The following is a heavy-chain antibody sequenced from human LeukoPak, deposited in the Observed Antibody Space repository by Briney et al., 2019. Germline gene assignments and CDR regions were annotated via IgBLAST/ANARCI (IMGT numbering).Heavy chain of an antibody. J-gene: IGHJ4*02. D-gene: IGHD4-17*01. CDR2: ISGSGGST. V-gene: IGHV3-23*01. Sequence: GGSLRLSCAASGFTFSSYAMSWVRQAPGKGLEWVSAISGSGGSTYYADSVKGRFTISRDNSKNTLYLQMNSLRAEDTAVYYCATRSTVTTLNDYWGQGTPVTVSS. CDR1: GFTFSSYA. CDR3: ATRSTVTTLNDY.